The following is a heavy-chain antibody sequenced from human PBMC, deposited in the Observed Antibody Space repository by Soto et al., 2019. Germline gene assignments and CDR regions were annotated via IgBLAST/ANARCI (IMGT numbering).Heavy chain of an antibody. V-gene: IGHV2-5*01. Sequence: SGPTLVNPTQTLTLTCSFSGFSLSSTGVGVGWIRQPPGKALEWVALIYWNDDKRYSPSLKSRLTITKDTSKNQVVLTMTNMDPVDTATYYCAHSRGDPSPYYYYGMDVWGQGTTVTVSS. CDR1: GFSLSSTGVG. D-gene: IGHD2-21*02. CDR2: IYWNDDK. J-gene: IGHJ6*02. CDR3: AHSRGDPSPYYYYGMDV.